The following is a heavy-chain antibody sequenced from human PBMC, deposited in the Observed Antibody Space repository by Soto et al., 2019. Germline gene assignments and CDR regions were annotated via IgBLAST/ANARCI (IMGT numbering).Heavy chain of an antibody. Sequence: SVKVSFKASGYTFTSYDINWVRQATGQGLEWMGWMNPNSGNTGYAQKFQERVTITRDMSTSTAYMELSSLRSEDTAVYYCAADTQVGATLVDYWGQGTLVTVSS. CDR2: MNPNSGNT. D-gene: IGHD1-26*01. J-gene: IGHJ4*02. CDR1: GYTFTSYD. CDR3: AADTQVGATLVDY. V-gene: IGHV1-8*01.